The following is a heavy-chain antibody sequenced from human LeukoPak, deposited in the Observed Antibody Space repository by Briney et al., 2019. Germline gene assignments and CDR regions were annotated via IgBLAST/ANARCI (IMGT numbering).Heavy chain of an antibody. D-gene: IGHD4/OR15-4a*01. Sequence: QAGGSLRLFYAASGFIFSSHWMSWVRQAPGKGLEWVANIKQAGSDKYYVDSVKGRFTISRDNAKNSLYLQMNSLGAEDTAVYHCARVRVDYYFDDWGQGTLVTVSS. CDR2: IKQAGSDK. CDR1: GFIFSSHW. J-gene: IGHJ4*02. CDR3: ARVRVDYYFDD. V-gene: IGHV3-7*04.